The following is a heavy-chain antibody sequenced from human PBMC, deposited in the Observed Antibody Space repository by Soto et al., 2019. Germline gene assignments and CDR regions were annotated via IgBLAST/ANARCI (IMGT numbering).Heavy chain of an antibody. CDR1: GFTFSSYA. CDR3: AKDAYRSTSHWFWDWYFDL. V-gene: IGHV3-23*01. Sequence: EVQLLESGGGLVQPGGSLRLSCAASGFTFSSYAMSWVRQAPGKGLEWVSGISGSGGSTYYADSVKGRFTISRDNSKNTLYLQMNSLRAEDTAVYYCAKDAYRSTSHWFWDWYFDLWGRGTLVTVSS. J-gene: IGHJ2*01. CDR2: ISGSGGST. D-gene: IGHD3-9*01.